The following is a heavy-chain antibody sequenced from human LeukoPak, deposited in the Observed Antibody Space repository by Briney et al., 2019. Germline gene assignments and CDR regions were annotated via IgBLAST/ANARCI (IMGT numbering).Heavy chain of an antibody. CDR2: INPNSGGT. CDR1: GYTFTGYY. CDR3: ARGYCSGGSCYLLYYYGLDV. V-gene: IGHV1-2*02. Sequence: ASVKVSCKASGYTFTGYYMHWVRQAPGQGLEWVGWINPNSGGTNYAQKFQGRVTMTRDTSISTAYMELSRLRSDDTAVYYCARGYCSGGSCYLLYYYGLDVWGQGTTVTVSS. D-gene: IGHD2-15*01. J-gene: IGHJ6*02.